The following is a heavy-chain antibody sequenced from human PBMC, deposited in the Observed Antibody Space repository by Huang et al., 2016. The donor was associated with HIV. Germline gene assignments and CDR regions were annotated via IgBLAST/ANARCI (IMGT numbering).Heavy chain of an antibody. CDR1: GFTFSKVW. D-gene: IGHD2-2*01. CDR2: IKNSLDRGTI. CDR3: TTWSLTAAGGN. J-gene: IGHJ4*02. V-gene: IGHV3-15*01. Sequence: EVHLIESGGGLVKPGSSLRLSCEGSGFTFSKVWMSWVRQTPGKGLEWVGVIKNSLDRGTIEYAAPVKGRFIISRDDSKNRMDLQMDNLKAADTAVYYCTTWSLTAAGGNWGQGTLVTVSS.